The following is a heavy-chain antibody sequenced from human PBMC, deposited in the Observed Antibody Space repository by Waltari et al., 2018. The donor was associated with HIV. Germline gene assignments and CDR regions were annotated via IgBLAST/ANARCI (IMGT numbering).Heavy chain of an antibody. Sequence: EVQLVESGGGPVKPGESLRLSCVTSGFIFNSYSMNWVRKAPGKGPELFSSISSSSNFKQYADSVNGRFTIPRDNAENSLYLQMNGLRAEDTAIYYCARDSRGSTWSLNWFDPWGQGTLVTVSS. V-gene: IGHV3-21*02. J-gene: IGHJ5*02. CDR3: ARDSRGSTWSLNWFDP. CDR1: GFIFNSYS. D-gene: IGHD6-6*01. CDR2: ISSSSNFK.